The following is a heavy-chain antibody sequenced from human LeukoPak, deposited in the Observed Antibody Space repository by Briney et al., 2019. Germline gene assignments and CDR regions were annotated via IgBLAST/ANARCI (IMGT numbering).Heavy chain of an antibody. CDR2: IYTGGSR. CDR1: GFTFSSYA. Sequence: GGSLRLSCAASGFTFSSYAMHWVRQAPGKGLEWVSVIYTGGSRYYADSVKGRFTLSRDSSKNTLYLQMNSLRVEDTAMYYCARENDSSGYYDYWGQGTLVTVSS. V-gene: IGHV3-53*01. D-gene: IGHD3-22*01. CDR3: ARENDSSGYYDY. J-gene: IGHJ4*02.